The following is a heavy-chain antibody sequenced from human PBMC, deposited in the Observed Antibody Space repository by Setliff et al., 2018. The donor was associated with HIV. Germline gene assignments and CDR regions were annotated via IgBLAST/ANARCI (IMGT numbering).Heavy chain of an antibody. CDR2: IHSSGIT. J-gene: IGHJ6*02. Sequence: GSLRLSCAGSGFTFSGYAMSWVRQAPGKGLEWIGNIHSSGITYYKPSLKSRLTISLDTSKNQFSLKLSSVTAADTAVYYCARDLPLPGIAVAASMGRDYYYSMDVWGQGTTVTVSS. CDR3: ARDLPLPGIAVAASMGRDYYYSMDV. V-gene: IGHV4-38-2*02. CDR1: GFTFSGYA. D-gene: IGHD6-19*01.